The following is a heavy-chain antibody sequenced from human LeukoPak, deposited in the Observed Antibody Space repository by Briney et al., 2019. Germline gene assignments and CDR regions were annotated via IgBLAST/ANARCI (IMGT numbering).Heavy chain of an antibody. J-gene: IGHJ3*02. V-gene: IGHV3-23*01. CDR2: ISDSGGTT. CDR1: RFTFSTYA. D-gene: IGHD3-3*01. CDR3: AKGPITIFGVVLPYAFDI. Sequence: GGSLRLSCAASRFTFSTYAMSWVRQAPGKGLEWVSAISDSGGTTYYADSVKGRFTISRDNSENTLDLQMNSLRAEDTAVYYCAKGPITIFGVVLPYAFDIWGQGTMVTVSS.